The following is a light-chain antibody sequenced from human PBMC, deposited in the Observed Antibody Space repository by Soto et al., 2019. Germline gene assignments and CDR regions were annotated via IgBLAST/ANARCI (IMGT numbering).Light chain of an antibody. CDR2: KDS. Sequence: SYELTQPPSVSVSPGQTARITCSGDALPKQYAYWYQQKPGQAPVLVIYKDSERPSGIPERFSGSSSGTTVTLTISGVQAEDEADYYCQSADSSGNYVVFGGGNKLTVL. CDR1: ALPKQY. CDR3: QSADSSGNYVV. V-gene: IGLV3-25*03. J-gene: IGLJ2*01.